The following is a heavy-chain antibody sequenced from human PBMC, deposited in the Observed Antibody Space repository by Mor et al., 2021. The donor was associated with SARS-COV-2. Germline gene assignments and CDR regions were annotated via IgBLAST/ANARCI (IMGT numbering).Heavy chain of an antibody. V-gene: IGHV4-39*07. CDR2: IDYSGST. D-gene: IGHD6-19*01. J-gene: IGHJ6*02. Sequence: WIGSIDYSGSTYYNPSLKSRVTISVDTSKNQFSLKLSSVTAADTAVYYCARDLDSSGSYYYYGMDVWGQG. CDR3: ARDLDSSGSYYYYGMDV.